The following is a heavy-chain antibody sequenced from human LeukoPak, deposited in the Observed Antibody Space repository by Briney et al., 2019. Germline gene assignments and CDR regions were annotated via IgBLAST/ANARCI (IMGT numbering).Heavy chain of an antibody. CDR3: AKDRTRQAY. J-gene: IGHJ4*02. V-gene: IGHV3-7*03. CDR1: GFSSSNYC. CDR2: IKEDGSDK. D-gene: IGHD3-3*01. Sequence: PGGSLTLSCAASGFSSSNYCMSWVRQTPGKGLEWVANIKEDGSDKYYVDSLKGRFTISRDNAKNSLYLQMNSLRAEDTAVYYCAKDRTRQAYWGQGTLVTVSS.